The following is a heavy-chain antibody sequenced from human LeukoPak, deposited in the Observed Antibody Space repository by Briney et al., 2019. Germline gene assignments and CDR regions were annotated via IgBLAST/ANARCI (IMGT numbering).Heavy chain of an antibody. J-gene: IGHJ4*02. CDR3: ARGVIAAAGIFDY. CDR2: IYSGGST. V-gene: IGHV3-66*01. Sequence: GGSLRLSCAASGFTVSSNYMSWVRQAPGKGLEWVSVIYSGGSTYYADSVKGRFTISRDNSKNTLYLQMNSLRAEDTAVYYCARGVIAAAGIFDYWGQGTLVTVSS. D-gene: IGHD6-13*01. CDR1: GFTVSSNY.